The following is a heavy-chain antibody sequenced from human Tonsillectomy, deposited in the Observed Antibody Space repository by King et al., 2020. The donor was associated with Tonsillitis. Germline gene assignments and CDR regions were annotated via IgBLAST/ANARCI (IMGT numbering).Heavy chain of an antibody. J-gene: IGHJ6*02. Sequence: LQLVQSGAEVKKPGASVKVSCKASGYTFTGYYMHWVRQAPGQGLEWMGWINPNSGGTNYAQKFQGRVTMTRDTSISTAYMELSRLRSDDTAVYYCARVLVNVVVPAAINYYYYGMDVWGQGTTVTVSS. CDR2: INPNSGGT. CDR1: GYTFTGYY. CDR3: ARVLVNVVVPAAINYYYYGMDV. D-gene: IGHD2-2*02. V-gene: IGHV1-2*02.